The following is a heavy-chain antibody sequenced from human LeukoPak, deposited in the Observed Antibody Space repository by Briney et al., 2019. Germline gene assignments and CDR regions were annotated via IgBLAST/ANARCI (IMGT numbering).Heavy chain of an antibody. J-gene: IGHJ4*02. CDR1: GGTFSSYA. V-gene: IGHV1-69*04. D-gene: IGHD2-15*01. Sequence: ASVKVSCRASGGTFSSYAISWVRQAPGQGLEWMGRIIPILGIANYAQKFQGRVTITADKSTSTAYMELSSLRSEDTAVYYCARLPGYCSGGSCYSWVGWGQGTLVTVSS. CDR2: IIPILGIA. CDR3: ARLPGYCSGGSCYSWVG.